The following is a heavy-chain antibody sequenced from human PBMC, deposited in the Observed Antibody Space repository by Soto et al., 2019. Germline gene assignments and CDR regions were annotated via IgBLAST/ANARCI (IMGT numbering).Heavy chain of an antibody. CDR1: GFTFSSYG. CDR3: AKWYYYDSSGLDY. D-gene: IGHD3-22*01. J-gene: IGHJ4*02. CDR2: ISYDGSNK. V-gene: IGHV3-30*18. Sequence: PGGSLRLSCAASGFTFSSYGMHWVRQAPGKGLEWVAVISYDGSNKYYADSVKGRFTISRDNSKNTLYLQMNSLRAEDTAVYYCAKWYYYDSSGLDYWGQGTLVTVSS.